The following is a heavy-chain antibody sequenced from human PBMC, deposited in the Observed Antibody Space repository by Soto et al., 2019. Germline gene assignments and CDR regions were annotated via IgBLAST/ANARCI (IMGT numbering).Heavy chain of an antibody. CDR3: AHTIKPSIAARPGFDY. J-gene: IGHJ4*02. V-gene: IGHV2-5*02. Sequence: SGPTLVNPTQTLTLTCTFSGFSLSPSGVGVGWIRQPPGKALEWLALIYWDDDKRYSPSLKSRLTITKDTSKNQVVLTMTNMDPVDTATYYCAHTIKPSIAARPGFDYWGQGTLVTVSS. D-gene: IGHD6-6*01. CDR1: GFSLSPSGVG. CDR2: IYWDDDK.